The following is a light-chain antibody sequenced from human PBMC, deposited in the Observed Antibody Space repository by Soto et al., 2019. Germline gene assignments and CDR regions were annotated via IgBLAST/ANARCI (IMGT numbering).Light chain of an antibody. J-gene: IGLJ1*01. CDR3: SSKGSGSTGV. CDR2: DVI. CDR1: SSDVGGDNY. Sequence: QSALTQPASVSGSPGQSITISCTGSSSDVGGDNYVSWYQHHPGKAPKLIIYDVIYRPSGVSNRFSGSKSGNTASLTISGLQADGEADYYCSSKGSGSTGVFGTGTKLTVL. V-gene: IGLV2-14*03.